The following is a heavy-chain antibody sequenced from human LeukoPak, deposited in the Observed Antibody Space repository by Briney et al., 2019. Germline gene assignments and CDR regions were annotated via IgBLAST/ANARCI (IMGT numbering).Heavy chain of an antibody. CDR1: GYTFTSYY. J-gene: IGHJ3*02. Sequence: ASVKVSCKAPGYTFTSYYMHWVRQAPGQGLEWMGIINPSGGSTSYAQKFQGRVTMTRDTSTSTVYMELSSLRSEDTAVYYCARAGVLLWFGESHDAFDIWGQGTMVTVSS. CDR3: ARAGVLLWFGESHDAFDI. V-gene: IGHV1-46*01. CDR2: INPSGGST. D-gene: IGHD3-10*01.